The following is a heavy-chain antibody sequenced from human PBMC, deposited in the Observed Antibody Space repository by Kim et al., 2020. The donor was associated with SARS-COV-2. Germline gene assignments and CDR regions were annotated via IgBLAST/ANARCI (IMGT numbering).Heavy chain of an antibody. CDR2: ISSSSSTI. J-gene: IGHJ4*02. V-gene: IGHV3-48*02. D-gene: IGHD5-12*01. CDR3: ARDPGSGWLQFYYFDY. Sequence: GGSLSLSCAASGFTFSSYSMNWVRQAPGKGLEWVSYISSSSSTIYYADSVKGRFTISRDNAKNSLYLQMNSLRDEDTAVYYCARDPGSGWLQFYYFDYWGQGTLVTVSS. CDR1: GFTFSSYS.